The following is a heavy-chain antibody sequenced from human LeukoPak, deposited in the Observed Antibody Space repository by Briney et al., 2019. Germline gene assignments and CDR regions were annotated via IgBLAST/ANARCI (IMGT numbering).Heavy chain of an antibody. CDR2: INPNSGGT. Sequence: GASVKVSCKASGYTFTGYYMHWVRQAPGQGLEWMGWINPNSGGTNYAQKFQGWVTMTRDTSISTAYMELSRLRSDDTAVYYCATSGYSSSWYVPPGYYYYGMDVWGQGTTVTVS. CDR3: ATSGYSSSWYVPPGYYYYGMDV. CDR1: GYTFTGYY. V-gene: IGHV1-2*04. J-gene: IGHJ6*02. D-gene: IGHD6-13*01.